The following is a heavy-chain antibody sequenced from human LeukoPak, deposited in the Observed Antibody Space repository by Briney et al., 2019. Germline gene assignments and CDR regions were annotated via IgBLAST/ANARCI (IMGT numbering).Heavy chain of an antibody. V-gene: IGHV1-18*01. CDR3: ARDDACSSTSCPSYYYYYGMDV. Sequence: AAVKVSCKASGYTFTSNGISWVRQAPGQGLEWMGCFSAYNGNTNYSQKFQGRVSMTTDASASTAYMELRSLRSDDTAVYYCARDDACSSTSCPSYYYYYGMDVWGQGTTVTVSS. D-gene: IGHD2-2*01. CDR1: GYTFTSNG. CDR2: FSAYNGNT. J-gene: IGHJ6*02.